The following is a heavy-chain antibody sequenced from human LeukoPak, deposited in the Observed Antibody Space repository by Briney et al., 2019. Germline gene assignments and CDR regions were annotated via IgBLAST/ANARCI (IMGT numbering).Heavy chain of an antibody. J-gene: IGHJ4*02. CDR3: AAVHLGTLGDY. V-gene: IGHV1-58*02. CDR2: IVAGSGNT. CDR1: GFTFTSSA. Sequence: SVKVSCKASGFTFTSSAMQWVRRARGQRLEWIGWIVAGSGNTNYAQKFQERVTITRDMSTSTAYMELSSLRSEDTAVYYCAAVHLGTLGDYWGQGTLVTVSS. D-gene: IGHD7-27*01.